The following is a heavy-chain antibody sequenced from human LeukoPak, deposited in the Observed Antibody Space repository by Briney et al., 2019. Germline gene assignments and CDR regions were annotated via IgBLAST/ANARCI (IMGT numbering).Heavy chain of an antibody. J-gene: IGHJ4*02. CDR2: ISGSGGST. CDR3: AKSPRYYYGSGSYYLPFDY. CDR1: GLTFSTYG. V-gene: IGHV3-23*01. Sequence: GGSLRLSCAASGLTFSTYGMNWVRQAPGKGLEWVSAISGSGGSTYYADSVEGRFTISRDNSKNTLYLQMKSLRAEDTAVYYCAKSPRYYYGSGSYYLPFDYWGQGTLVTVSS. D-gene: IGHD3-10*01.